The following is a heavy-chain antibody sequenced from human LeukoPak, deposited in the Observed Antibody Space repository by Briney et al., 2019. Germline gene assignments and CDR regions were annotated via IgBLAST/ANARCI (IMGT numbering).Heavy chain of an antibody. J-gene: IGHJ4*02. D-gene: IGHD2-15*01. CDR1: GYSFTNYW. Sequence: GESLKISCKGSGYSFTNYWIGWVRQMPGKGLEWMGIIYPGDSDTRYSPSFQDQVIMSADKSTSTTYLQWSSLKASDTAMYYCARRYGSSSIDYWGLGTLVTVSS. CDR2: IYPGDSDT. CDR3: ARRYGSSSIDY. V-gene: IGHV5-51*01.